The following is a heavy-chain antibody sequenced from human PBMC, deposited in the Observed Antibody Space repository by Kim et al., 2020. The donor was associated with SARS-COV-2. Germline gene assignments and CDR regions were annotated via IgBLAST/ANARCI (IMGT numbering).Heavy chain of an antibody. J-gene: IGHJ6*02. D-gene: IGHD5-18*01. CDR3: AKDLANSYGYAYYYYGMDV. CDR1: GFTFSSYG. V-gene: IGHV3-30*18. CDR2: ISYDGSNK. Sequence: GGSLRLSCAASGFTFSSYGMHWVRQAPGKGLEWVAVISYDGSNKYYADSVKGRFTISRDNSKNTLYLQMNSLRAEDTAVYYCAKDLANSYGYAYYYYGMDVWGQGTTVTVSS.